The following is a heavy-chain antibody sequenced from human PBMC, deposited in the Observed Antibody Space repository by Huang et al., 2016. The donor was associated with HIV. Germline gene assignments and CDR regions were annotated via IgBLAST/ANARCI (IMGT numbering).Heavy chain of an antibody. CDR3: ARRFSSSSGYFDY. J-gene: IGHJ4*02. CDR2: IFPDDSDT. D-gene: IGHD6-6*01. CDR1: GYSFSSYW. Sequence: VQLVPSGAEVKKPGESLKISCKGSGYSFSSYWIAWVRQMPGKGLEWMGIIFPDDSDTTYIPSFEGQGTISADKSIGTAYLQWSSLKASDTAMYYCARRFSSSSGYFDYWGQGSLVTVSS. V-gene: IGHV5-51*01.